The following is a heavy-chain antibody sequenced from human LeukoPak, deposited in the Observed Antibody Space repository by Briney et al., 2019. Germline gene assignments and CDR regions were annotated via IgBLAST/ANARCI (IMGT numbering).Heavy chain of an antibody. CDR1: GGSISSYY. J-gene: IGHJ4*02. V-gene: IGHV4-59*01. Sequence: PSETLSLTCTVSGGSISSYYWSWIRQPPGKGLEWIGYIYYSGSTNYNPSLKSRVTISVDTSKNQFSLKLSSVTAADTAVYYCARTTSGIFRRPYYFDYWGQGTLVTVSS. CDR2: IYYSGST. D-gene: IGHD3-10*01. CDR3: ARTTSGIFRRPYYFDY.